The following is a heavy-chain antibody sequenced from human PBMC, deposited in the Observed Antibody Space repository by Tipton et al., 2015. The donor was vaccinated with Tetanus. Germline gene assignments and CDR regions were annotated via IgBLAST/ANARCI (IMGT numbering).Heavy chain of an antibody. CDR2: ISWNSVSI. CDR1: GFPFSDYS. D-gene: IGHD6-13*01. J-gene: IGHJ1*01. Sequence: RSLRLSCVVSGFPFSDYSMNWVRQAPGKGLEWVSGISWNSVSIGYADSVKGRFTISRDNAKNSLYLQMNSLRAEDTALYYCAKYSKSGLGLAAGTRDTNFQHWGQGTLVTVSS. CDR3: AKYSKSGLGLAAGTRDTNFQH. V-gene: IGHV3-9*01.